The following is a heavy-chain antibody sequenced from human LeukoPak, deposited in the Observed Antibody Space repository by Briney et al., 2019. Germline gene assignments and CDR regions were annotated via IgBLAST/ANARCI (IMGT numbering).Heavy chain of an antibody. V-gene: IGHV3-23*01. Sequence: GGSLRLSCAASGFTFSSYAMSWIRQAPGKGLEWVSAISGSGGSTYYADSVKGRFTISRDNSKNTLYLQMNSLRAEDTAVYYCAKGGYYDSSGYSYWGQGTLVTVSS. J-gene: IGHJ4*02. CDR1: GFTFSSYA. CDR2: ISGSGGST. CDR3: AKGGYYDSSGYSY. D-gene: IGHD3-22*01.